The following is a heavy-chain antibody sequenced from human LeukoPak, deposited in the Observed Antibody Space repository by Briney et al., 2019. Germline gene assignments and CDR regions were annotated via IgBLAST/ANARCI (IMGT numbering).Heavy chain of an antibody. CDR1: GGSISSSSYY. J-gene: IGHJ5*02. Sequence: PSETLSLTCTVSGGSISSSSYYWGWIRQPPGKGLEWIRSIYYSGSTYYNPSLKGRFTISVDTSKNQFSLKVSSGTAADTAVYYCASGPVGYDSSGPDNWFDPWGQGTLVTVSS. D-gene: IGHD3-22*01. CDR2: IYYSGST. V-gene: IGHV4-39*07. CDR3: ASGPVGYDSSGPDNWFDP.